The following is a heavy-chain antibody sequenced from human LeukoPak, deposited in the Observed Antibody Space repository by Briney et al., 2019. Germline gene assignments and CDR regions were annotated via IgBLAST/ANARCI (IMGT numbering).Heavy chain of an antibody. D-gene: IGHD5-18*01. Sequence: ASVKVSCKASGYTFTSYAMHWVRQAPGQRLEWMGWINAGNGNTKYSQKFQGRVTITRDTSASTAYMELSSLRSEDTAVYYCARGSRTAMVMVPHDYWGQGTLVTVSS. CDR2: INAGNGNT. J-gene: IGHJ4*02. V-gene: IGHV1-3*01. CDR3: ARGSRTAMVMVPHDY. CDR1: GYTFTSYA.